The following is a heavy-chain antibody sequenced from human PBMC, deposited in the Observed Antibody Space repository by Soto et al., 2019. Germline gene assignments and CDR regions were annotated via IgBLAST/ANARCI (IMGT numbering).Heavy chain of an antibody. CDR3: ARSIVVVVAATNNWFDP. V-gene: IGHV1-69*13. Sequence: SVKVSCKASGGTFSSYAISWVRQAPGQGLEWMGGIIPIFGTANYAQKFQGRVTITADESTSTAYMELSSLRSEDTAVYYCARSIVVVVAATNNWFDPWGQGTQVTVS. J-gene: IGHJ5*02. CDR1: GGTFSSYA. D-gene: IGHD2-15*01. CDR2: IIPIFGTA.